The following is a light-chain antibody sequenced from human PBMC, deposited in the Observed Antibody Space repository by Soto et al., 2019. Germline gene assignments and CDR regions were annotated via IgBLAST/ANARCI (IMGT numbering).Light chain of an antibody. CDR2: DAS. Sequence: EIVLTQSPGTLSLSPGERATLSCRASQSISSYLAWYQQKRGQAPRLLIYDASNRATGIPARFSGSGSGTDFTLTISSLEPEDFAVYYCQQRSNWLITFGQGTKVDI. J-gene: IGKJ1*01. V-gene: IGKV3-11*01. CDR3: QQRSNWLIT. CDR1: QSISSY.